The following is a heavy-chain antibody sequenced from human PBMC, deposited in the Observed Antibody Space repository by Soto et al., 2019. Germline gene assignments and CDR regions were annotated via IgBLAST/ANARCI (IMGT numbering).Heavy chain of an antibody. J-gene: IGHJ5*02. D-gene: IGHD3-3*01. CDR2: ISYDGSNK. CDR1: GFTFSSYA. Sequence: GGSLRLSCAASGFTFSSYAMHWVRQAPGKGLEWVAVISYDGSNKYYADSVKGRFTISRDNSKNTLYLQMNSLRAEDTAVYYCARDVYGARGQTYDLFNWFDPWGQGTLVTVSS. CDR3: ARDVYGARGQTYDLFNWFDP. V-gene: IGHV3-30-3*01.